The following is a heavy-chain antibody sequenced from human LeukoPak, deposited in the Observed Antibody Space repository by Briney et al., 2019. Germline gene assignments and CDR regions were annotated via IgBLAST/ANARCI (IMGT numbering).Heavy chain of an antibody. Sequence: PSQTLSLTRAVSGGSISSGGYSWSWIRQPPGKGLEWIGYIYHSGSTYYNPSLKSRVTISVDRSKNQFSLKLSSVTAADTAVYYCARGGGRITMVRGVTTYLRGFDYWGQGTLVTVSS. D-gene: IGHD3-10*01. J-gene: IGHJ4*02. CDR3: ARGGGRITMVRGVTTYLRGFDY. V-gene: IGHV4-30-2*01. CDR1: GGSISSGGYS. CDR2: IYHSGST.